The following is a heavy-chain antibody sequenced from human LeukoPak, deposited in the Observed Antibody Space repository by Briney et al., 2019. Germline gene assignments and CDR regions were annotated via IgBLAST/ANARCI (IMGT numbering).Heavy chain of an antibody. Sequence: KTSETLSLTCTVSGGSINSSSSYYWGWIRQPPGKGLEWIGSIYYSGSTYYNPSLKSRVTISVDTSKNQFSLKLSSVTAADTAVYYCVSTHDYGGKLLEYFDLWGRGTLVTVSS. V-gene: IGHV4-39*07. D-gene: IGHD4-23*01. CDR2: IYYSGST. J-gene: IGHJ2*01. CDR3: VSTHDYGGKLLEYFDL. CDR1: GGSINSSSSYY.